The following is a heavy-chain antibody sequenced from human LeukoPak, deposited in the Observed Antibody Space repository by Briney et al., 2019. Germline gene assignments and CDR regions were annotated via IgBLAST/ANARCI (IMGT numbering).Heavy chain of an antibody. CDR2: IHYSGST. J-gene: IGHJ4*02. CDR3: ARGDSGYDLLDY. Sequence: SGTLSLTCTVSGGSISSYYWSWIRQPPGKGLEWIGYIHYSGSTNYNPSLKSRVTISVDTSKNQFSLKLSSVTAADTAVYYCARGDSGYDLLDYWGQGTLVTVSS. D-gene: IGHD5-12*01. V-gene: IGHV4-59*08. CDR1: GGSISSYY.